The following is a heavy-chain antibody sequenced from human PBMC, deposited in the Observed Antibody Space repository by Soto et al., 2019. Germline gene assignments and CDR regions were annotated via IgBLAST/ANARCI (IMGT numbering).Heavy chain of an antibody. CDR1: GYTFTSYD. V-gene: IGHV1-8*01. CDR3: ARAHKGYYEYIWGSYNWFDP. CDR2: MNPNSGNT. J-gene: IGHJ5*02. D-gene: IGHD3-16*01. Sequence: ASVKVSCKASGYTFTSYDINWVRQATGQGLEWMGWMNPNSGNTGYAQKFQGRVTMTRNTSISTAYMELSSLRSEDTAVYYCARAHKGYYEYIWGSYNWFDPWGQGTLVTVSS.